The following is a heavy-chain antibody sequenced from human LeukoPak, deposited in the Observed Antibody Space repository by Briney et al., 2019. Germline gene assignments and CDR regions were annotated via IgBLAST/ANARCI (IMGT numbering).Heavy chain of an antibody. V-gene: IGHV1-8*01. J-gene: IGHJ4*02. Sequence: ASVKVPCKASGYTFTSYDINWVRQATGQGLEWMGWMNPNSGNTGYAQKFQGRVTMTRNTSISTAYMELSSLRSEDTAVYYCARVGATTWGTFDYWGQGTLVTVSS. CDR1: GYTFTSYD. D-gene: IGHD1-26*01. CDR2: MNPNSGNT. CDR3: ARVGATTWGTFDY.